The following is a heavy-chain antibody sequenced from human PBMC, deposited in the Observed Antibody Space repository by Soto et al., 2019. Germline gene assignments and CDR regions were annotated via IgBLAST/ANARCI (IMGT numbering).Heavy chain of an antibody. CDR3: TSPPMTTGRNY. D-gene: IGHD4-17*01. J-gene: IGHJ4*02. CDR1: GFTFSGSA. Sequence: PGGSLRLSCAASGFTFSGSAMHWVRQASGKGLEWVGRIRSKANSYATACAASVKGRFTISRDDSKNTAYLQMNSLKTEDTAVYYCTSPPMTTGRNYWGQGTLVTVSS. CDR2: IRSKANSYAT. V-gene: IGHV3-73*01.